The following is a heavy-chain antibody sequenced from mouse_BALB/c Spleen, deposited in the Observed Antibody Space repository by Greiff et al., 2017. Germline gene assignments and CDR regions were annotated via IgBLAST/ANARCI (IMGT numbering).Heavy chain of an antibody. J-gene: IGHJ1*01. CDR1: GFTFPDYY. D-gene: IGHD1-2*01. V-gene: IGHV7-3*02. CDR2: IRNKADGYTT. Sequence: EVKLVESGGGLVQPGGSLRLSCATSGFTFPDYYMSWVRQPPGKALEWLGCIRNKADGYTTEYSASVKGRFTISRDNSQSILLLQMNTLRAEDSATCYCARGLNYGSHWWFAVGGAGTTVTAS. CDR3: ARGLNYGSHWWFAV.